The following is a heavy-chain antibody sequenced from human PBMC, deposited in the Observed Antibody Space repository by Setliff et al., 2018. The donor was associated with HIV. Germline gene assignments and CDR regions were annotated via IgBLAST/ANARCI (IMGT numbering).Heavy chain of an antibody. CDR2: IKQDGSEK. CDR3: AKSGRQQLARDAFDL. CDR1: GFTFSSYW. Sequence: GGSLRLSCAASGFTFSSYWMSWVRQAPGKGREWVANIKQDGSEKYYVDSVKGRFTISRDNAKNSMSLQMDSLRAEDTAVYYCAKSGRQQLARDAFDLWGQGTMVTVS. V-gene: IGHV3-7*01. J-gene: IGHJ3*01. D-gene: IGHD6-13*01.